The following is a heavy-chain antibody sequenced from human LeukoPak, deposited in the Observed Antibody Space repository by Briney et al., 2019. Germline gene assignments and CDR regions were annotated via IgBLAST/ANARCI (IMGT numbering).Heavy chain of an antibody. J-gene: IGHJ4*02. CDR3: AKSKYGGYSGYDSLDY. CDR2: ICWNSGSI. D-gene: IGHD5-12*01. CDR1: GFTFDDYA. Sequence: GRSLTLSCPASGFTFDDYARHWVRQAPGKGLEGVAGICWNSGSIGYADSVKGRFTISRDNAKNSLYLHMNSLRAEDTALYYCAKSKYGGYSGYDSLDYWGQGTLVTVSS. V-gene: IGHV3-9*01.